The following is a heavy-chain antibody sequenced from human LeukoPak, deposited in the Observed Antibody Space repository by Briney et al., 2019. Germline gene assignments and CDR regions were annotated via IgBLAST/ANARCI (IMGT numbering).Heavy chain of an antibody. CDR1: GYTFTGYY. CDR3: ARGGFTFGGVISGEGLNWFDP. V-gene: IGHV1-2*04. J-gene: IGHJ5*02. Sequence: ASVKVSCKASGYTFTGYYMHWVRQAPGQGLDWMGWINPNSGGTNYAQKFQGWVTMTRDTSISTAYMELSRLRSDDTAVYYCARGGFTFGGVISGEGLNWFDPWGQGTLVTVSS. CDR2: INPNSGGT. D-gene: IGHD3-16*01.